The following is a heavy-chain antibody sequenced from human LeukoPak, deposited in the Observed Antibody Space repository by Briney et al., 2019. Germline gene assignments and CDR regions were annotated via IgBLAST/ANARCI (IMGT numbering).Heavy chain of an antibody. J-gene: IGHJ4*02. CDR2: ISYDGSNK. Sequence: SLRLSCAASGFTFSSYGMHWVRQAPGKGLEWVAVISYDGSNKYYADSVKGRFTISRDNSKNTLYLQMNSLRAEDTAVYYCAHSSSLIWGQGTLVTVSS. CDR1: GFTFSSYG. D-gene: IGHD6-13*01. V-gene: IGHV3-30*03. CDR3: AHSSSLI.